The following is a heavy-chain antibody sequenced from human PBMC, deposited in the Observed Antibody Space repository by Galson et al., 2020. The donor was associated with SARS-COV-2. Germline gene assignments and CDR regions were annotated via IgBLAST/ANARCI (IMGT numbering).Heavy chain of an antibody. J-gene: IGHJ5*02. CDR2: IYHSGRT. D-gene: IGHD2-8*02. Sequence: SETLSLTCAVSGYSISSGYYGGWIRPSPGKGLEWIGSIYHSGRTFYNPSLKSRVTISVDTSKNQFSLKLSSVTAADTAVYFCAREYDLDYTGNPKNRCDPWGQGTLVTVSS. V-gene: IGHV4-38-2*01. CDR3: AREYDLDYTGNPKNRCDP. CDR1: GYSISSGYY.